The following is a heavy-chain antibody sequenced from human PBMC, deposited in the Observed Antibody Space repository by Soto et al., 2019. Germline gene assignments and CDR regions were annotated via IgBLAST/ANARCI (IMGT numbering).Heavy chain of an antibody. CDR2: IYYSGST. CDR3: ARAVRYFPSYVDY. CDR1: GGSISSGGYY. D-gene: IGHD3-9*01. V-gene: IGHV4-31*03. Sequence: PSETLSLTCTVSGGSISSGGYYWSWIRQHPGKGLEWIGYIYYSGSTYYNPSLKSRVTISVDTSKNQFSLKLSSVTAADTAVYYCARAVRYFPSYVDYWGQGTLVTVSS. J-gene: IGHJ4*02.